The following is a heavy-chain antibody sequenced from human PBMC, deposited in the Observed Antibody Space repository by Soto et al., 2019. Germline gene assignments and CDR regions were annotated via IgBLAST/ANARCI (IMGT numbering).Heavy chain of an antibody. Sequence: SETLSLTCTVSGGSISSGGYYWNWIRRHPGKGLEWIGYIYYSGSTYYNQSLKSRVTISVDTSKNQFSMKLSSVTAADTAVFFCARAGEDCSSGTCYSFDYWGQGTLVTVSS. D-gene: IGHD2-15*01. V-gene: IGHV4-31*03. J-gene: IGHJ4*02. CDR2: IYYSGST. CDR1: GGSISSGGYY. CDR3: ARAGEDCSSGTCYSFDY.